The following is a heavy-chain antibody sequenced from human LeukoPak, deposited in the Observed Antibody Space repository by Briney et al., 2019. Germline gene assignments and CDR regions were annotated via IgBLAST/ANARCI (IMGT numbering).Heavy chain of an antibody. CDR2: IYYSGST. V-gene: IGHV4-59*01. D-gene: IGHD6-6*01. CDR3: ARDWGVSARPGYMDV. CDR1: GFTFSSYG. Sequence: GSLRLSCAASGFTFSSYGMSWVRQPPGKGLEWIGYIYYSGSTKYNPSLKSRVTISVDTSKNQFSLRLSSVTAADTAVYYCARDWGVSARPGYMDVWGKGTTVTVSS. J-gene: IGHJ6*03.